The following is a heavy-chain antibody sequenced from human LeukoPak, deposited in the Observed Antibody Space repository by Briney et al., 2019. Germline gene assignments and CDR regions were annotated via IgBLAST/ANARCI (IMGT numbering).Heavy chain of an antibody. CDR3: ARGGPGSYWEGAFDI. J-gene: IGHJ3*02. D-gene: IGHD1-26*01. V-gene: IGHV3-48*03. CDR2: ISSSGSTI. Sequence: PGGVLRLSCAASGFTFSSYEMNWVRQAPGKGLEWVSYISSSGSTIYYADSVKGRFTISRDDAKNSLYLQMNSLRAEDTAVYYCARGGPGSYWEGAFDIWGQGTMVTVSS. CDR1: GFTFSSYE.